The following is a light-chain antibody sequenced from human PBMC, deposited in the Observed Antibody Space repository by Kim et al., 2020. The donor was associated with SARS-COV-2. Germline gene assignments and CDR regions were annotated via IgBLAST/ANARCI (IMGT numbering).Light chain of an antibody. CDR1: QSVSSNY. CDR3: QRYGTSVT. CDR2: GAS. J-gene: IGKJ4*01. V-gene: IGKV3-20*01. Sequence: LSPGERATLSCRASQSVSSNYLAWYQQKPGQAPRLLIYGASSRATGIPDRFSGSGSGTDFTLTISRLEPEDFAVYYCQRYGTSVTFGGGTKVDIK.